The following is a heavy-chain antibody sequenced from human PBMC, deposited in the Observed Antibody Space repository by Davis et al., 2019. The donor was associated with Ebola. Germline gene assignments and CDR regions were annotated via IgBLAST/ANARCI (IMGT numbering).Heavy chain of an antibody. J-gene: IGHJ4*02. V-gene: IGHV1-18*01. D-gene: IGHD2-8*01. Sequence: ASVKVSCKASGDTFSSYGISWVRQAPGQGLQWMGWISPHNGNTKYAEKFQGRVTMTTDTSTTTAYMELRSLGSDDTAIYYCARDSFCTYGVCNDRDFDYWGQGTLVTVSS. CDR2: ISPHNGNT. CDR1: GDTFSSYG. CDR3: ARDSFCTYGVCNDRDFDY.